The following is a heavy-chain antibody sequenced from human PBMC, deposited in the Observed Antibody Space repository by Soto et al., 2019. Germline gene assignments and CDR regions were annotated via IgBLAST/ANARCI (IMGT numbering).Heavy chain of an antibody. D-gene: IGHD3-16*01. Sequence: SETLSLTCTVSGGSTSSDNYWGWIRQPPGKGLEWIGHIYYSGNTDYNPSLKSRLAISIDTSKNQFSLKLSSVTAADTAVYFCAREGGESSDGLYYFDSWGQGSLVTV. CDR1: GGSTSSDNY. V-gene: IGHV4-30-4*01. CDR2: IYYSGNT. CDR3: AREGGESSDGLYYFDS. J-gene: IGHJ4*02.